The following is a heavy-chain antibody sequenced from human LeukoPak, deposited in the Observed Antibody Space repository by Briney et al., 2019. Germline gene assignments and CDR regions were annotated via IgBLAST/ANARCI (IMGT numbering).Heavy chain of an antibody. V-gene: IGHV1-18*01. CDR3: ARGGERGRDFWSGYSSLGY. J-gene: IGHJ4*02. CDR2: VSAYNGNT. CDR1: GYTFPSYG. Sequence: ASVKVSCKASGYTFPSYGISWVRQGPGQGLEWMGWVSAYNGNTNYAQKLQGRVTMTTDTSTSTAYMELRSLRSDDTAVYYCARGGERGRDFWSGYSSLGYWGQGTLVTVSS. D-gene: IGHD3-3*01.